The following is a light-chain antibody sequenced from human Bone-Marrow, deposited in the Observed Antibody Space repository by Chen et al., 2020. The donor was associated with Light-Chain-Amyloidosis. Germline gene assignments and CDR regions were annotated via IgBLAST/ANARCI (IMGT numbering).Light chain of an antibody. CDR1: RTDVGSYNL. V-gene: IGLV2-23*02. CDR2: EVT. CDR3: CSYAGSTPPYV. Sequence: QSALTQPASVSGSPGQSITISFTGPRTDVGSYNLVSWYQQHPDKAPTLIIYEVTKRPSGVSNRFSGSKSGNTASLTISGLQAEDEADYYCCSYAGSTPPYVFGTGTKVTVL. J-gene: IGLJ1*01.